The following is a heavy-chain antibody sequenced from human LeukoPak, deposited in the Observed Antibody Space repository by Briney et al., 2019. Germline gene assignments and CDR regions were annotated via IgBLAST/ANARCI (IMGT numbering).Heavy chain of an antibody. CDR1: GFTFSRYG. CDR3: AKDGVGATSLDC. D-gene: IGHD1-26*01. V-gene: IGHV3-33*06. Sequence: GGSLRLSCAASGFTFSRYGMHWVRQAPGKGLEWVAVIWHDGSYEYYADSVKGRFTISRGSSKNTLYLQMNSLRAEDTAVYYCAKDGVGATSLDCWGQGTLVTVSS. J-gene: IGHJ4*02. CDR2: IWHDGSYE.